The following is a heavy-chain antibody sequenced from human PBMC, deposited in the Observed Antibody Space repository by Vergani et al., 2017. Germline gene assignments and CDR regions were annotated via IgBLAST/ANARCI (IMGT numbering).Heavy chain of an antibody. CDR3: ARDHYDFWSGYYKAVLYYYYYYYMDV. V-gene: IGHV3-33*01. CDR2: IWYDGSNK. Sequence: QVQLVESGGGVVQPGRSLRLSCAASGFTFSSYGMHWVRQAPGKGLEWVAVIWYDGSNKYYADSVKGRFTISRDNSKNTLYQQMNSLRAEDTAVYYCARDHYDFWSGYYKAVLYYYYYYYMDVWGKGTTVTVSS. CDR1: GFTFSSYG. J-gene: IGHJ6*03. D-gene: IGHD3-3*01.